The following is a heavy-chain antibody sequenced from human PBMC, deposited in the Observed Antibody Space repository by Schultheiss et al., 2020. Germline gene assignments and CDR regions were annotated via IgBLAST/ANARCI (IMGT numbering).Heavy chain of an antibody. CDR3: ARGGGANAFDI. Sequence: SETLSLTCAVYGGSFSGYYWSWIRQPPGKGLEWIGYIYYSGSTNYNPSLKSRVTISVDTSRIQFSLKLSSVTAADTAVYYCARGGGANAFDIWGQGTMVTISS. J-gene: IGHJ3*02. CDR2: IYYSGST. D-gene: IGHD2-21*01. V-gene: IGHV4-59*08. CDR1: GGSFSGYY.